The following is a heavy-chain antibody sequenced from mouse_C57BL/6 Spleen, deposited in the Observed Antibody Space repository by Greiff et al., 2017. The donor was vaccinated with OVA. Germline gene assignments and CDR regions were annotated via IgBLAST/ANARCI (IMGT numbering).Heavy chain of an antibody. V-gene: IGHV1-62-2*01. CDR1: GYTFTEYT. CDR3: ARHEGKVPPDYGSSPWFAY. D-gene: IGHD1-1*01. CDR2: FYPGSGSI. J-gene: IGHJ3*01. Sequence: VQLVESGAELVKPGASVKLSCKASGYTFTEYTIHWVKQRSGQGLEWIGWFYPGSGSIKYNEKFKDKATLTADKSSSTVYMELSRLTSEDSAVYFCARHEGKVPPDYGSSPWFAYWGQGTLVTVSA.